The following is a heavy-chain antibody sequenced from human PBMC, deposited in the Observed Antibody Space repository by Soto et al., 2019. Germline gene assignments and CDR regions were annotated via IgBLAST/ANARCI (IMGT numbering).Heavy chain of an antibody. V-gene: IGHV3-48*04. J-gene: IGHJ3*02. CDR1: GFTFSSYS. Sequence: GGSLRLSCAASGFTFSSYSMNWVRQAPGKGLEWVSYISSSSSTIYYADSVKGRFTISRDNAKNSLYLQMNSLRAEDTAVYYCARDGSYDFWSGYYDAFDIWGQGTMVTVSS. CDR3: ARDGSYDFWSGYYDAFDI. CDR2: ISSSSSTI. D-gene: IGHD3-3*01.